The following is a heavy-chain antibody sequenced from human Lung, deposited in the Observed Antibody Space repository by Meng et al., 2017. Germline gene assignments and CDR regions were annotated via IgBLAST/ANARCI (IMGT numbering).Heavy chain of an antibody. Sequence: QVQLQESGPGLVKPSGTLSLTCAVSGGSISSDNWWSWVCQPPGKGLEWIGEIYHSGSTNYNPSLKSRITISVDKPKNQFSLTLSSVTAADTAVYYCTKNDFYCLGYWGQGTLVTVSS. D-gene: IGHD2-21*01. V-gene: IGHV4-4*02. J-gene: IGHJ4*02. CDR2: IYHSGST. CDR3: TKNDFYCLGY. CDR1: GGSISSDNW.